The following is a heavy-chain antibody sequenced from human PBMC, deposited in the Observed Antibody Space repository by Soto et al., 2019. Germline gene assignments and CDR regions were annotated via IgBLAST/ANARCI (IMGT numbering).Heavy chain of an antibody. CDR2: ISTSIDAT. D-gene: IGHD6-6*01. Sequence: PGGSLRLSCAASGFAFSNYAMHWVRQAPGKGLEWVSSISTSIDATYYADSVKGRFTISRDDSKNTLYLQMNGLRADDSAVYYCAKDRTVAARNFDYWGQGTQVTVSS. V-gene: IGHV3-23*01. CDR1: GFAFSNYA. CDR3: AKDRTVAARNFDY. J-gene: IGHJ4*02.